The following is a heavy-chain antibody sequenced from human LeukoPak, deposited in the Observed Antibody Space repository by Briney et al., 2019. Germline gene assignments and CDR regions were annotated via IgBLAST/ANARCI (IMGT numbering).Heavy chain of an antibody. CDR3: ARDIVVVPAAVSYYYYYGTDV. J-gene: IGHJ6*02. CDR2: IIPIFGTA. V-gene: IGHV1-69*13. Sequence: SVKVSCKASGGTFSSYAISWVRRAPGQGLEWMGGIIPIFGTANYAQKFQGRVTITADESTSTAYMELSSLRSEDTAVYYCARDIVVVPAAVSYYYYYGTDVWGQGTTVTVSS. D-gene: IGHD2-2*01. CDR1: GGTFSSYA.